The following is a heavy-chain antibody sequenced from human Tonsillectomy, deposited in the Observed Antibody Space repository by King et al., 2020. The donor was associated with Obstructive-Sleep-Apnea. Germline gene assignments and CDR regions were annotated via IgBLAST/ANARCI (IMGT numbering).Heavy chain of an antibody. V-gene: IGHV4-39*07. CDR1: GGSISSSNYY. D-gene: IGHD1-7*01. CDR2: CYYSGST. Sequence: QLQESGPGLVKPSETLSLTCTVSGGSISSSNYYWGWIRQPPGKGLEWIGSCYYSGSTYYNPSLKSRVTMSVDTSKNQFSLKLSSVTAADTAVYYCARDNYSHFDYWGQGTLVTVSS. CDR3: ARDNYSHFDY. J-gene: IGHJ4*02.